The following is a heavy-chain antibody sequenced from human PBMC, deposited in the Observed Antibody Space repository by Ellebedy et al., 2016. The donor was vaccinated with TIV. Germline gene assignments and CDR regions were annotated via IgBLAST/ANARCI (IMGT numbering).Heavy chain of an antibody. V-gene: IGHV3-23*01. CDR3: AKGVGTTKSSFDY. CDR1: GFTFSSFA. Sequence: GGSLRLSXAASGFTFSSFAMSWVRQPPGKGLEWVSTVTDNGGSTYYADSVKGRFTISRDNSKNTLYLQVNTLRAEDTAVYYCAKGVGTTKSSFDYWGQGTLVTVSS. J-gene: IGHJ4*02. CDR2: VTDNGGST. D-gene: IGHD1-1*01.